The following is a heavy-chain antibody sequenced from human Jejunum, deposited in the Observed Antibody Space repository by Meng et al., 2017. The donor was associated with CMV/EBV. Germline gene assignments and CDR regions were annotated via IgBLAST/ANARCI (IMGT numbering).Heavy chain of an antibody. Sequence: QITLKESGPTLVNPTQTLTLTCTFSGFSLTTTGVGVGWIRQPPGKALEWLAIIYWDGDRRYNPSLRSRLTIMKDTSGNQVVLKMADMDPVDTATYYCAQTSTGNIPFSYLFDYWGQGALVTVSS. CDR2: IYWDGDR. D-gene: IGHD3-10*01. J-gene: IGHJ4*02. V-gene: IGHV2-5*02. CDR3: AQTSTGNIPFSYLFDY. CDR1: GFSLTTTGVG.